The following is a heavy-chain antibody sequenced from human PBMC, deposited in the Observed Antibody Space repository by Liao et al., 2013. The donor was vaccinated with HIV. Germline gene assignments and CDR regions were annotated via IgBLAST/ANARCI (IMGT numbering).Heavy chain of an antibody. Sequence: QVQLQQWGAGLLKPSETLSLTCAVYGGSFSGYYWSWIRQPPGKGLEWIGEINHSGSTNYNPSLKSRVTMSVDTSKNQFSLKLTSVTAADTAVYYCARGSEDDAFDIWGQGTMVTVSS. CDR2: INHSGST. J-gene: IGHJ3*02. CDR3: ARGSEDDAFDI. CDR1: GGSFSGYY. V-gene: IGHV4-34*01.